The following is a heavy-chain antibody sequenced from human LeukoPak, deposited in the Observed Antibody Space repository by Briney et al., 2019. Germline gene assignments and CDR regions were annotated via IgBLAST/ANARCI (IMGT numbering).Heavy chain of an antibody. CDR1: GFTFSSYD. V-gene: IGHV3-13*04. CDR3: ARGIAAAGREPDAFDI. D-gene: IGHD6-13*01. J-gene: IGHJ3*02. CDR2: IGTAGDT. Sequence: GGSLRLSCAASGFTFSSYDMHWVRQATGKGLEWVSAIGTAGDTYYPGSVKGRFTISRENAKNSLYLQMNSLRAGDTAVYYCARGIAAAGREPDAFDIWGQGTMVTVSS.